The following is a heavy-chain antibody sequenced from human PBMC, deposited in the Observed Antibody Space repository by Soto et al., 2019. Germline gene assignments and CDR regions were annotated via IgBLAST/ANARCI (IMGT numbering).Heavy chain of an antibody. CDR1: GGSISSSRSY. J-gene: IGHJ5*02. Sequence: SETLSLTCNVSGGSISSSRSYWAWIRQPPGKGLEWIANIFYSGSTYYNPSLVSRVTVSVDTSKNQFSLKLSSVTAADTAVYYCARRSSGYCSGGSCLNWFDPWGQGTLVTVSS. V-gene: IGHV4-39*01. D-gene: IGHD2-15*01. CDR3: ARRSSGYCSGGSCLNWFDP. CDR2: IFYSGST.